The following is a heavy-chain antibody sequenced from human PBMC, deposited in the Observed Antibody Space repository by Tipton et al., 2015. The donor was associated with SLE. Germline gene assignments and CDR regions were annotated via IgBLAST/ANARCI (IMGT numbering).Heavy chain of an antibody. CDR3: ARESDSSDYYYYMDV. J-gene: IGHJ6*03. V-gene: IGHV4-59*01. CDR1: GGSIGSSY. CDR2: IQYRENT. Sequence: TLSLTCTVSGGSIGSSYWSWIRQSPGKGLEWIGYIQYRENTDFNPSLKSRVTMSIDTSKNQISMRLSSVTAADTAVYHCARESDSSDYYYYMDVWGKGTSVTVSS. D-gene: IGHD3-22*01.